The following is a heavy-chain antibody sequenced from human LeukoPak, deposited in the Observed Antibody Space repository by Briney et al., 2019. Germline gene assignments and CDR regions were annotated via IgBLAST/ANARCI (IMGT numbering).Heavy chain of an antibody. CDR3: AKDGSPQWELSGAGWFDP. CDR2: ISSTSDII. D-gene: IGHD1-26*01. V-gene: IGHV3-48*01. CDR1: GFTFSRHT. Sequence: GGSLRVFCADSGFTFSRHTMNWVRQAPGKGLEWVSYISSTSDIIYYADSVKGRFTISRDNSKNTLYLQMNSLRAEDTAVYYCAKDGSPQWELSGAGWFDPWGQGTLVTVSS. J-gene: IGHJ5*02.